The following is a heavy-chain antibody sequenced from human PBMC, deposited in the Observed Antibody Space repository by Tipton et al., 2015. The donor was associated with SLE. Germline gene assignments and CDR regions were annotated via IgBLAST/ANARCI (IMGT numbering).Heavy chain of an antibody. CDR3: ARVVAAAGTAFDI. Sequence: TLSLTCTVSGGSISSYYWSWIRQPPGKGLEWIGSIYHSGSTHYNPSLKSRVSISVDTSKNQFSLKLSSVTAADTAVYYCARVVAAAGTAFDIWGQGTMVTVSS. V-gene: IGHV4-59*12. CDR2: IYHSGST. D-gene: IGHD6-13*01. J-gene: IGHJ3*02. CDR1: GGSISSYY.